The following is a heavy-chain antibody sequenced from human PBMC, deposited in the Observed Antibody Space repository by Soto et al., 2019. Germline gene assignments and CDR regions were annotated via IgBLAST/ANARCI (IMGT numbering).Heavy chain of an antibody. Sequence: PSETLSLTCTVSGGSISSGDYYWSWIRQPPGKGLEWIGYIYYSGSTYYNPSLKSRVTISVDTSKNQFSLKLSSVTAADTAVYYCAREGGSGGDYYYGMDVWGQGTTVTVSS. D-gene: IGHD3-10*01. CDR2: IYYSGST. CDR3: AREGGSGGDYYYGMDV. CDR1: GGSISSGDYY. V-gene: IGHV4-30-4*01. J-gene: IGHJ6*02.